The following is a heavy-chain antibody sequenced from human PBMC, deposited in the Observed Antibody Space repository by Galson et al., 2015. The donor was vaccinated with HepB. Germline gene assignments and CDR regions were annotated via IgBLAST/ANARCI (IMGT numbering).Heavy chain of an antibody. J-gene: IGHJ5*02. CDR3: VRKRGYTGYAQGRWFDP. Sequence: SLRLSCAASGFTFSNYAMTWVRQAPGKGLEWVSGISGSATTTYHADSVKGRFTISRDNSKNTLYLQMNSLRAEDTALYYCVRKRGYTGYAQGRWFDPWGQGILVTVSS. CDR1: GFTFSNYA. V-gene: IGHV3-23*01. D-gene: IGHD5-12*01. CDR2: ISGSATTT.